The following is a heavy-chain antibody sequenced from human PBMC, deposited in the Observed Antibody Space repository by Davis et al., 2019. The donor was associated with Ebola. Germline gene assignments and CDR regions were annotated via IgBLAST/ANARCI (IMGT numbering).Heavy chain of an antibody. CDR3: ARRGLLLQNYYYGMDV. V-gene: IGHV1-46*01. Sequence: ASVKVSCKASGYTFTSYYMHWVRQAPGQGLEWMGIINPSGGSTTYAQKFQGRVTITRDTSASTAYMELSSLRSEDTAVYYCARRGLLLQNYYYGMDVWGQGTTVTVSS. J-gene: IGHJ6*02. CDR2: INPSGGST. CDR1: GYTFTSYY. D-gene: IGHD2-15*01.